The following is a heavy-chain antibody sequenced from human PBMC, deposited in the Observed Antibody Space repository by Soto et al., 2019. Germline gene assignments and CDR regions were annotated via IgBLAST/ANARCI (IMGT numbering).Heavy chain of an antibody. J-gene: IGHJ4*02. CDR2: ISAYNGNT. CDR3: ARAKWHDGSGRVREFDY. D-gene: IGHD3-10*01. Sequence: ASVKVSCKAPGYTFTSYGISWVRQAPGQGLEWMGWISAYNGNTNYAQKLQGRVTMTTDTSTSTAYMELRSLRVEDTAVYYCARAKWHDGSGRVREFDYWGQGALVTVSS. V-gene: IGHV1-18*01. CDR1: GYTFTSYG.